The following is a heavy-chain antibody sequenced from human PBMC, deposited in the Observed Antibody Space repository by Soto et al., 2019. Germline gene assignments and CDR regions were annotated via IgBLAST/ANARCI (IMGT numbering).Heavy chain of an antibody. CDR3: ARETWYYYGSGSYDLMDV. Sequence: GGSLRLSCAASGFTFSSYSMNWVRQAPGKGLEWVSSISSSSYIYYADSVKGRFTISRDNAKNSLYLQMNSLRAEDTAVYYCARETWYYYGSGSYDLMDVWGQGTTVTVSS. V-gene: IGHV3-21*01. J-gene: IGHJ6*02. CDR1: GFTFSSYS. CDR2: ISSSSYI. D-gene: IGHD3-10*01.